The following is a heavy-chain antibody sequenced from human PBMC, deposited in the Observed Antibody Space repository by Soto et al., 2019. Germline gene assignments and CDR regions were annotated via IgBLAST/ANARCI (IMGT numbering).Heavy chain of an antibody. V-gene: IGHV4-30-4*01. CDR3: ARDDSSGVYYFDY. D-gene: IGHD3-22*01. CDR1: GGSISSGDDF. Sequence: SETLSLTCTVSGGSISSGDDFWTWIRQPPGKGLEWIGYIYYSGSTYYNPSLKSRLTMSVDTSKNQFSLKLSSVTAADTAVYYCARDDSSGVYYFDYWGQGTLVTVSS. CDR2: IYYSGST. J-gene: IGHJ4*02.